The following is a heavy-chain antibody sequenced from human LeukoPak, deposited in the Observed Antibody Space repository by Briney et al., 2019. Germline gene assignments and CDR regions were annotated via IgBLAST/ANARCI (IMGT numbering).Heavy chain of an antibody. D-gene: IGHD3-3*01. CDR3: ARVFWSASGCDNGFEP. CDR2: IYPGDSDT. V-gene: IGHV5-51*01. J-gene: IGHJ5*01. CDR1: GYKFTDYW. Sequence: GESLKISCKGLGYKFTDYWIGWVRQMPGKGLEWMGIIYPGDSDTRYSPSFQGLVTISADKSITTAYLHWSSLKASDSAMFYCARVFWSASGCDNGFEPWGQATLVTVSS.